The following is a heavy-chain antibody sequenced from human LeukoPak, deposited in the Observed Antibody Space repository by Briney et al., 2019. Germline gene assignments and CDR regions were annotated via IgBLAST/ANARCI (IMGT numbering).Heavy chain of an antibody. Sequence: GGSLRLSCAASGFTFSSYAMSWVRQAPGKGLEWVSAISGSGGSTYYADSVKGRFTISRDNSENTLYLQMNSLRAEDTAVYYCAKRGYYYDSSGYYYFDYWGQGTLVTVSS. CDR2: ISGSGGST. CDR3: AKRGYYYDSSGYYYFDY. D-gene: IGHD3-22*01. V-gene: IGHV3-23*01. CDR1: GFTFSSYA. J-gene: IGHJ4*02.